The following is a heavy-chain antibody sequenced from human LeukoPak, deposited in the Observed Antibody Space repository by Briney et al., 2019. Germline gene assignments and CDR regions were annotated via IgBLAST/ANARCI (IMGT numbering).Heavy chain of an antibody. Sequence: ASVKVSCKASGYTFTTYGISWVRQAPGQGLEWMGWISAYTGNTNYAQKLQGKVTMTTDTSTGTAYMELRSLTSDDTAVYYCARWSIDYCDTSGLDYWGQGTLVTVSS. J-gene: IGHJ4*02. CDR3: ARWSIDYCDTSGLDY. CDR1: GYTFTTYG. CDR2: ISAYTGNT. D-gene: IGHD3-22*01. V-gene: IGHV1-18*01.